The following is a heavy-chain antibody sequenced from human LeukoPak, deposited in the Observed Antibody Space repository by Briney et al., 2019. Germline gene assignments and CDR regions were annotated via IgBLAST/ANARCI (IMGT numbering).Heavy chain of an antibody. D-gene: IGHD6-25*01. Sequence: PGGSLRLSCAPFGFTFTSYIMNWVRQAPGKGLEWVSSISGSSSYMYYGDSVKGRFTISRDNAKNSVYLQMNSPRVEDTAVYYCVRESISGKFDYWGQGTLVTVSS. CDR2: ISGSSSYM. CDR1: GFTFTSYI. V-gene: IGHV3-21*01. CDR3: VRESISGKFDY. J-gene: IGHJ4*02.